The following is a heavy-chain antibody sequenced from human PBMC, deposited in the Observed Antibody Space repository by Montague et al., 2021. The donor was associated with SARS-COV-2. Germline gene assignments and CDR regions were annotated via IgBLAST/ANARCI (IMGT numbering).Heavy chain of an antibody. D-gene: IGHD6-13*01. V-gene: IGHV4-39*07. J-gene: IGHJ6*02. CDR3: ARVGRQQLVRLSGMDV. Sequence: SETPSLTCTVSGGSISSGGYYWSWIRQHPGKGLEWIGSIYYSGSTYYNPSLKSRVTISVDTSKNQFSLKLSSVTAADTAVYYCARVGRQQLVRLSGMDVWGQGTTVTVSS. CDR2: IYYSGST. CDR1: GGSISSGGYY.